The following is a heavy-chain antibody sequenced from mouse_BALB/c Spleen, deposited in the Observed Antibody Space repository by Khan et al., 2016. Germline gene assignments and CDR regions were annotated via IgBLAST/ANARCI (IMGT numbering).Heavy chain of an antibody. CDR1: GYSFTSYY. V-gene: IGHV1-66*01. Sequence: QVQLQQSGPELVKPGASVKISCKASGYSFTSYYIHWVKQRPGQGLEWIGWIFPGSGNTKYNEKFKGKATLTADTSSSTAYMQLSSLTSEDSAVYFCARSYYYGSPCYLDSWGQGTTLTVSS. CDR2: IFPGSGNT. D-gene: IGHD1-1*01. CDR3: ARSYYYGSPCYLDS. J-gene: IGHJ2*01.